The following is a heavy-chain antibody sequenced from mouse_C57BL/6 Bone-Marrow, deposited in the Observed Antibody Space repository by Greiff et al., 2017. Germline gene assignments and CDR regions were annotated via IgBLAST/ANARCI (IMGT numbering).Heavy chain of an antibody. CDR1: GFSLTSYA. V-gene: IGHV2-9-1*01. D-gene: IGHD1-1*01. CDR2: IWTGVGT. Sequence: VQLVESGPGLVAPSQSLSITCTVSGFSLTSYAISWVRQPSGKGLEWLVVIWTGVGTNYNSALKSRLNISKDNSKSRVFLKMNSLLTDDTARCYCARTYYFGSSPIACWGQGTLVTVTA. J-gene: IGHJ3*01. CDR3: ARTYYFGSSPIAC.